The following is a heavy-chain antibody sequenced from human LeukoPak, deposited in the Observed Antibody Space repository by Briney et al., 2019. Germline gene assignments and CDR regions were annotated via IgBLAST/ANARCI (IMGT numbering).Heavy chain of an antibody. CDR3: ARDGSNPRGYYYYYMDV. J-gene: IGHJ6*03. D-gene: IGHD2-15*01. CDR2: IYYSGST. V-gene: IGHV4-59*01. Sequence: SETLSLTCTVSGGSISSYYWTWIRQPPGKGLEWIGYIYYSGSTNYNPSLKSRVTISVDTSKNQFSLKLTSVTAADTAVYYCARDGSNPRGYYYYYMDVWGKGTTVTVSS. CDR1: GGSISSYY.